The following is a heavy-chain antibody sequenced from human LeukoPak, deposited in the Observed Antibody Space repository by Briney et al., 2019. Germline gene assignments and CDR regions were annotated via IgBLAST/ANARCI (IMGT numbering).Heavy chain of an antibody. CDR3: SSASYCSDGSCYSDY. D-gene: IGHD2-15*01. V-gene: IGHV1-18*01. CDR1: VYTFTSYS. J-gene: IGHJ4*02. CDR2: ISAYNGNT. Sequence: ASVKVSCKASVYTFTSYSISWVRQAPGQGLEWMGWISAYNGNTIYAQKVKGRVTMTTDTSTSTAYMELRSLKSDDPAVYYCSSASYCSDGSCYSDYWGQGTLVTVSS.